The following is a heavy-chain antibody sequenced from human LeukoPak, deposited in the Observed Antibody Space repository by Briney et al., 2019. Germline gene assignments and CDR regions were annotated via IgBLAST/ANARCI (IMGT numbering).Heavy chain of an antibody. CDR3: ARDSVGSPGHYYYMDV. V-gene: IGHV1-2*02. Sequence: ASVKVSCKASGYTFTGYYMHWVRQAPGQGLEWMGWINPNSGGTNYAQKFQGRVTMTRDTSISTAYMELSRLRSDDTAVYYCARDSVGSPGHYYYMDVWGKGTTVTVSS. D-gene: IGHD2-15*01. J-gene: IGHJ6*03. CDR2: INPNSGGT. CDR1: GYTFTGYY.